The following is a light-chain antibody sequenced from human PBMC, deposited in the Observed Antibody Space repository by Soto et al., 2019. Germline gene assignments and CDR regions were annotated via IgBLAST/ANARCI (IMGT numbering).Light chain of an antibody. Sequence: EMVLTQSPDTLSLSPGERAIVSCRASQSVSSSYLAWYQQKPGQAPRLLIYGASSRATGIPDRFSGSGYGTDFIFTISRLEPEDFAVYYCQQYDTSPNAFGQGTKLEIK. V-gene: IGKV3-20*01. CDR1: QSVSSSY. J-gene: IGKJ2*01. CDR2: GAS. CDR3: QQYDTSPNA.